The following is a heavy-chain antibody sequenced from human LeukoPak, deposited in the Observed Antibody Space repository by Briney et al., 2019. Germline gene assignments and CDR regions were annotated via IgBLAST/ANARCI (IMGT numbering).Heavy chain of an antibody. CDR2: IYHSGST. CDR1: GGSISSGGYS. Sequence: SQTLSLTCAVSGGSISSGGYSWSWIRQPSGKGLEWIGYIYHSGSTYYNPSLKSRVTISVDRSKNQFSLKLSSVTAADTAVYYCARTYYDILTGYYEDYWGQGTLVTVSS. D-gene: IGHD3-9*01. J-gene: IGHJ4*02. V-gene: IGHV4-30-2*01. CDR3: ARTYYDILTGYYEDY.